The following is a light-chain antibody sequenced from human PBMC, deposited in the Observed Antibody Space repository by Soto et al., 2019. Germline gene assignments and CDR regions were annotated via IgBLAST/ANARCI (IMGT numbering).Light chain of an antibody. J-gene: IGKJ2*01. CDR2: AAS. CDR1: QTITSF. CDR3: QQSFRTPPT. V-gene: IGKV1-39*01. Sequence: IQMTQSPSSLSASVGDRVTITCRASQTITSFLNWYQQKPGEAPKVLIYAASTLQRGVPSRFSGSGSGTDFSLTISSLQPEDSATYYCQQSFRTPPTFGQGTKLEIK.